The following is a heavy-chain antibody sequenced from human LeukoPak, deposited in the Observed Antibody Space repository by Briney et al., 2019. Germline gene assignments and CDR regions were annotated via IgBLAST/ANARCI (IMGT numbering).Heavy chain of an antibody. CDR1: GFTFSSYW. D-gene: IGHD6-19*01. CDR2: IKQDGSEK. J-gene: IGHJ3*02. V-gene: IGHV3-7*01. Sequence: GGSLRLSCAASGFTFSSYWMSWVRQAPGKGLEWVANIKQDGSEKYYVDSVKGRFTISRDNAKNSLYLQMNSLRAEDTAVYYCARAAGYSSGWYDAFDIWGQGTMVTVSS. CDR3: ARAAGYSSGWYDAFDI.